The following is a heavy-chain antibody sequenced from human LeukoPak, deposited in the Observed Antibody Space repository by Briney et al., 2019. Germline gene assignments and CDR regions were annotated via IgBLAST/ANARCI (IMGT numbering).Heavy chain of an antibody. V-gene: IGHV3-23*01. D-gene: IGHD6-19*01. Sequence: PGGSLRLSCAASGFTFSSYAMSWVRQAPGKGLEWVSAISGSGGSTYYADSVKGRFTTSRDNSKSTLYLQMNSLRAEDTAVYYCAKGGGSGWYVRYYFDYWGQGTLVTVSS. CDR1: GFTFSSYA. J-gene: IGHJ4*02. CDR3: AKGGGSGWYVRYYFDY. CDR2: ISGSGGST.